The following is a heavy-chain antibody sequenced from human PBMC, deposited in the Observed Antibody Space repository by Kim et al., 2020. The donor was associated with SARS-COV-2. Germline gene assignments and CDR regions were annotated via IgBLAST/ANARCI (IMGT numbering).Heavy chain of an antibody. CDR2: ISAYNGNT. D-gene: IGHD3-10*01. Sequence: ASVKVSCKASGYTFTSYGISWVRQAPGQGLEWMGWISAYNGNTNYAQKLQGRVTMTTDTSTSTAYMELRSLRSDDTAVYYCARDGGYYGSGSYYYYYGMDVWGQGTTVTVSS. CDR1: GYTFTSYG. V-gene: IGHV1-18*01. CDR3: ARDGGYYGSGSYYYYYGMDV. J-gene: IGHJ6*02.